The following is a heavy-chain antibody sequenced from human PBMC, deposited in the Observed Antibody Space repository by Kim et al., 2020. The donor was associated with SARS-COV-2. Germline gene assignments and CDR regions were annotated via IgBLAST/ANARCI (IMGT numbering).Heavy chain of an antibody. D-gene: IGHD6-13*01. Sequence: SVKVSCKASGGTFSSYAISWVRQAPGQGLEWMGGIIPIFGTANYAQKFQGRVTITADESTSTAYMELSSLRSEDTAVYYCARDLTRYSSSLDAFDIWGQGTMVTVSS. V-gene: IGHV1-69*13. CDR3: ARDLTRYSSSLDAFDI. CDR2: IIPIFGTA. J-gene: IGHJ3*02. CDR1: GGTFSSYA.